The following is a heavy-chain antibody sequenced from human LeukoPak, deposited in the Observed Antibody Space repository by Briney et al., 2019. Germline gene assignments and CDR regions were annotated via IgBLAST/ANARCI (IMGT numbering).Heavy chain of an antibody. J-gene: IGHJ4*02. CDR1: GYIFSSYD. D-gene: IGHD1-26*01. Sequence: ASVKVSCKASGYIFSSYDMNWVRQAPGQGLEWMGWINPNTGKPTYAQDFTERFVLSVDTSVSTAYLEISSLKAEDTAVYYCARGTSQWEPRRNFGSWGQGVLVTVSS. CDR2: INPNTGKP. V-gene: IGHV7-4-1*02. CDR3: ARGTSQWEPRRNFGS.